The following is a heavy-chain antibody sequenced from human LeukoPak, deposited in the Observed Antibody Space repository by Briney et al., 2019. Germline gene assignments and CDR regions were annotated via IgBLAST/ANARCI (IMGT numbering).Heavy chain of an antibody. V-gene: IGHV4-59*01. CDR2: IYDSGTA. J-gene: IGHJ4*02. CDR1: AGSISGYY. D-gene: IGHD5-24*01. Sequence: PPETLSLTCTVSAGSISGYYRSWIRQPPGKRLEWIGDIYDSGTANYNPSLRSRVTISVDTSKNQFSLKVSSVTAADTAVYYCARRGDDYKFDYWGQGTVVTVSS. CDR3: ARRGDDYKFDY.